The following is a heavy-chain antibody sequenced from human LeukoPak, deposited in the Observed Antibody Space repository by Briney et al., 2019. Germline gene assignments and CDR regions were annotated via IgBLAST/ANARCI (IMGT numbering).Heavy chain of an antibody. CDR3: AREVITVAATV. Sequence: GGSLRLSCAASGFTFSSYAMHWVRQAPGTGLEWVAVISCDGSYKYYADSVKGRFTISRDNSKNTLYLQMNSLRVEDTAMYYCAREVITVAATVWGQGTPVTVSS. CDR1: GFTFSSYA. J-gene: IGHJ4*02. D-gene: IGHD6-19*01. CDR2: ISCDGSYK. V-gene: IGHV3-30*04.